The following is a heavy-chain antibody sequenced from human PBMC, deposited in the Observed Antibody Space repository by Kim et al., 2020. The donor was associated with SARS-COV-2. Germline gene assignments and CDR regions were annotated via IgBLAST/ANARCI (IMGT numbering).Heavy chain of an antibody. D-gene: IGHD3-10*01. CDR2: INSDSSYT. CDR1: RFIFSDYS. V-gene: IGHV3-11*05. J-gene: IGHJ4*02. Sequence: GGSLRLSCAASRFIFSDYSMSWIRQAPGKGLEWISCINSDSSYTKYADSVKGRFTISRDNAKNSLYLQMNSLRVEDSALYYCARDEYGGGSYYTFEYWGKGNVVTVSS. CDR3: ARDEYGGGSYYTFEY.